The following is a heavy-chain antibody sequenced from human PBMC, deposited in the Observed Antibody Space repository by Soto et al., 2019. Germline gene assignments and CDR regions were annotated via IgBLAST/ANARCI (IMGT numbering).Heavy chain of an antibody. CDR3: ATQMDYNILTGYRTFDY. V-gene: IGHV3-21*01. D-gene: IGHD3-9*01. J-gene: IGHJ4*02. CDR2: ISSGNSYI. Sequence: PGGSLRLSCAVSGFTFSSYSMNWVRQAPGKXLEWVSSISSGNSYIYYADSVRGRFTVSRDNAKSSLYLQMNSLRAEDTAVYYCATQMDYNILTGYRTFDYWGQGPLVTVSS. CDR1: GFTFSSYS.